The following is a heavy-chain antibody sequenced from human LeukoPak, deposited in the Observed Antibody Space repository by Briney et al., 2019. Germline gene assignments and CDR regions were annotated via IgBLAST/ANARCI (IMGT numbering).Heavy chain of an antibody. V-gene: IGHV1-2*02. Sequence: ASVKVSCKASGYTFTGYYMHWVRQAPGQGLEWMGWINPNSGGTNYAQKFQGRVTMTRDTSISTAYMELSRLRSDDTAVYYCARDRQFRDDFWSGYYTENWFDPWGQGTLVTVSS. CDR3: ARDRQFRDDFWSGYYTENWFDP. J-gene: IGHJ5*02. CDR1: GYTFTGYY. CDR2: INPNSGGT. D-gene: IGHD3-3*01.